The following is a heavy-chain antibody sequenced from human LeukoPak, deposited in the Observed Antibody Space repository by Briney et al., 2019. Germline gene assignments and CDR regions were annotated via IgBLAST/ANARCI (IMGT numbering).Heavy chain of an antibody. V-gene: IGHV3-23*01. D-gene: IGHD6-13*01. J-gene: IGHJ4*02. CDR3: AKDGISSSWHSSTFDY. CDR2: ISGSGGST. CDR1: GFTFSSYA. Sequence: GGSLRLSCAASGFTFSSYAMSWVRQAPGKGLEWVSAISGSGGSTYYADSVKGRFTISRDNSKNTLYLQMNSLRAEDTAVYYCAKDGISSSWHSSTFDYWGQGTLVTVSS.